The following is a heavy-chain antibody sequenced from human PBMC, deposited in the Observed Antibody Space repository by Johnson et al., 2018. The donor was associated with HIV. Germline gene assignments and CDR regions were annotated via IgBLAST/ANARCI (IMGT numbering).Heavy chain of an antibody. D-gene: IGHD6-6*01. CDR2: ISYDGSNK. J-gene: IGHJ3*02. CDR1: GFTFSSYA. CDR3: ARDRRARLPRYACDI. Sequence: QVQLVESGGGVVQPGRSLRLSCAASGFTFSSYAMHWVRQAPGKGLEWVAVISYDGSNKYYADSVKGRFTISRDNSKNTRYRQMNRLRSEDTAVYYCARDRRARLPRYACDIWGQGTMVTVSS. V-gene: IGHV3-30*04.